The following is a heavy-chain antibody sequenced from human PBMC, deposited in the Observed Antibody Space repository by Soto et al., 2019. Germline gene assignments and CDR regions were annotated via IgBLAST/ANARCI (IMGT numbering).Heavy chain of an antibody. CDR3: ARHRWFIGGSFLAYYFDY. J-gene: IGHJ4*02. Sequence: SETLSLTCTVSGGSISSSSYYWGWIRQPPGKGLEWIGSIYYSGSTYYNPSLKSRVTISVDTSKNQFSLKLSFVTAADTAVYYCARHRWFIGGSFLAYYFDYWGQGTLVTVSS. V-gene: IGHV4-39*01. CDR1: GGSISSSSYY. CDR2: IYYSGST. D-gene: IGHD3-16*01.